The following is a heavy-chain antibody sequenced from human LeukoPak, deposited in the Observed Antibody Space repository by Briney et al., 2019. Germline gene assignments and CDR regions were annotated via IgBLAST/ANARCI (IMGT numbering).Heavy chain of an antibody. V-gene: IGHV3-66*02. CDR1: GFTLSSNY. J-gene: IGHJ4*02. CDR2: IYSGGST. D-gene: IGHD2-15*01. CDR3: ARESCSGGSCYFDY. Sequence: GGSLRLSCAASGFTLSSNYMSWVRQAPGKGLEWVSVIYSGGSTYYADSVKGRFTISRDNSKNTLYLQMNSLRAEDTAVYYCARESCSGGSCYFDYWGQGTLVTVSS.